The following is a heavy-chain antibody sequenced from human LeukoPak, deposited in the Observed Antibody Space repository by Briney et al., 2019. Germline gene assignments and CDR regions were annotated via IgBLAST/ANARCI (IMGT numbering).Heavy chain of an antibody. CDR3: AKGAARGGSRGETYYYYGMDV. V-gene: IGHV3-30*18. CDR2: ISYDGSNK. J-gene: IGHJ6*02. Sequence: GGSLRLSCAASGFTFSSYGMHWVRQASGKGLEWVAVISYDGSNKYYADSVKGRFTISRDNSKNTLYLQMNSLRAEDTAVYYCAKGAARGGSRGETYYYYGMDVWGQGTTVTVSS. CDR1: GFTFSSYG. D-gene: IGHD3-10*01.